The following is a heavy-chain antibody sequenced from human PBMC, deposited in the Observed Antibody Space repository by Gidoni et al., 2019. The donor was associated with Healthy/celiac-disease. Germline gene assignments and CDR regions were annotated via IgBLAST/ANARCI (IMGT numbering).Heavy chain of an antibody. V-gene: IGHV3-48*02. D-gene: IGHD3-3*01. CDR2: ISSSSSTI. J-gene: IGHJ4*02. Sequence: EVQLVESGGGLVQPGGSLRLSCAASGFTFSSYSMNWVRQAPGKGLEWVSYISSSSSTIYYADSVKGRFTISRDNAKNSLYLQMNSLRDEDTAVYYCARDSKTIFGVVTEYFDYWGQGTLVTVSS. CDR3: ARDSKTIFGVVTEYFDY. CDR1: GFTFSSYS.